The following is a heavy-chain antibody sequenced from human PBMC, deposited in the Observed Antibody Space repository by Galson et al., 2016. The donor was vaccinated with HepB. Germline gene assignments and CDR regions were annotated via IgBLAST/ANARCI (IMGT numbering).Heavy chain of an antibody. CDR2: ISSRTSDI. CDR3: ARGGKSDVYITAPDDLFFDL. V-gene: IGHV3-21*01. D-gene: IGHD6-13*01. Sequence: LRLSCAASGFTFRTYNMNWVRQAPGKGLEWVSSISSRTSDIYYPDSVKGRFTISRDNAKNSLYLQMNSLRADDTAVYYCARGGKSDVYITAPDDLFFDLWGRGTLVTVSS. CDR1: GFTFRTYN. J-gene: IGHJ2*01.